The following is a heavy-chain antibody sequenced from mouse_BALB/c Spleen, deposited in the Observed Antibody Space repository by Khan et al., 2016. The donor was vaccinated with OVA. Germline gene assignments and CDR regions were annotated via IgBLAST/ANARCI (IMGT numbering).Heavy chain of an antibody. J-gene: IGHJ4*01. CDR2: IWSDGST. CDR3: ARQPYYHYYIMDY. CDR1: GFSLTNYG. D-gene: IGHD2-10*01. V-gene: IGHV2-6-1*01. Sequence: VQLQESGPGLVAPSQSLSITCTISGFSLTNYGVHWVRQPPGKGLEWLVVIWSDGSTTYNSDLKSRLSISKDNSKSQVFLKMNSLQIDDTAMYYCARQPYYHYYIMDYWGKGISVTVSS.